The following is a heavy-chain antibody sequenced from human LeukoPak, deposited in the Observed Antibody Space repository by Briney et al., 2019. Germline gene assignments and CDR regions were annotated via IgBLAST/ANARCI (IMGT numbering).Heavy chain of an antibody. Sequence: PGGSLRLSCSPSGFTFSTYSMYWVRQPPGKGLEYVSWISREGGSSFYAPSVKGTFTISRDNSKNPLYLQMSRLRTQNTAVYFCVKITFVAVGDCWGEGTRLTVSS. D-gene: IGHD6-19*01. CDR1: GFTFSTYS. CDR2: ISREGGSS. V-gene: IGHV3-64D*09. CDR3: VKITFVAVGDC. J-gene: IGHJ4*02.